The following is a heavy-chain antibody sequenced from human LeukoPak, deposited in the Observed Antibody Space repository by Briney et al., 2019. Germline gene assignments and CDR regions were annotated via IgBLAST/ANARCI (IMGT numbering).Heavy chain of an antibody. D-gene: IGHD6-13*01. CDR2: ISAYNGNT. J-gene: IGHJ4*02. CDR3: AREGIAAAGTKPFDY. CDR1: GYTFTSYG. Sequence: ASVKVSCKASGYTFTSYGISWVRQAPGQGLEWMGWISAYNGNTNYAQKLQGRVTMTTDTSTSTACMELRSLRSDDTAVHYCAREGIAAAGTKPFDYWGQGTLVTVSS. V-gene: IGHV1-18*01.